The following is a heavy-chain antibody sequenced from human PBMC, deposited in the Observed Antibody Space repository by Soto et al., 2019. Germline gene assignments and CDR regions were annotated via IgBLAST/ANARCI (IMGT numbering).Heavy chain of an antibody. J-gene: IGHJ6*02. CDR3: ARPQRGYNYGRYYYYGLDV. CDR1: GFSLSNYA. D-gene: IGHD5-18*01. CDR2: MSYDGTNT. V-gene: IGHV3-30-3*01. Sequence: GGSLRLSCAASGFSLSNYAMHWVRQAPGKGLEWVAVMSYDGTNTYFADSVKGRFTISRDNSKNTLYLQMKSLRGEDTAVYYCARPQRGYNYGRYYYYGLDVWGRGTTVTVSS.